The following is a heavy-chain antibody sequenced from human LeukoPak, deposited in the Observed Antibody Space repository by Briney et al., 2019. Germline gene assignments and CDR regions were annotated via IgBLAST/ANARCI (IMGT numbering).Heavy chain of an antibody. CDR3: ARDDSSGWYSIRLVSRNWFDP. D-gene: IGHD6-19*01. CDR2: MNPSSGNT. CDR1: GYTFSSYD. V-gene: IGHV1-8*01. J-gene: IGHJ5*02. Sequence: GASVTVSCTASGYTFSSYDMRWVRQAPGQGLEWMGWMNPSSGNTDYAQTLQGRVTMTRNTSISTAYMQRSSLRSEETAVYYCARDDSSGWYSIRLVSRNWFDPWGQGTLVTVSS.